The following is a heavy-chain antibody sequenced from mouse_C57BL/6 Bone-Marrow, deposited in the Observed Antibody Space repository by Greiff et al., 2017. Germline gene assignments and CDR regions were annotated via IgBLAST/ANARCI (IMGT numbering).Heavy chain of an antibody. CDR3: ARWRGYGSSYDYYAMDY. CDR2: IDPSDSYT. CDR1: GYTFTSYW. D-gene: IGHD1-1*01. V-gene: IGHV1-59*01. Sequence: QVQLQQPGAELVRPGTSVKLSCKASGYTFTSYWMHWVKQRPGQGLEWIGVIDPSDSYTNYNQKFKGKATLTVDTTASTAYMQLSSLTSEDSAVYYCARWRGYGSSYDYYAMDYWGQGTSDTGSS. J-gene: IGHJ4*01.